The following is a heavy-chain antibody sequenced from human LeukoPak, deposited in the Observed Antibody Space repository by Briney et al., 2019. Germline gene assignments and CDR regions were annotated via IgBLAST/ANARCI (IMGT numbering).Heavy chain of an antibody. D-gene: IGHD2-2*01. V-gene: IGHV3-43*02. CDR1: GFTFSSYA. CDR3: AKDMQSRDIVVVPAAYYYYGMDV. J-gene: IGHJ6*02. Sequence: GGSLRLSCAASGFTFSSYAMSWVRQAPGKGLEWVSLISGDGGSTYYADSVKGRFTISRDNSKNSLYLQMNSLRTEDTALYYCAKDMQSRDIVVVPAAYYYYGMDVWGQGTTVTVSS. CDR2: ISGDGGST.